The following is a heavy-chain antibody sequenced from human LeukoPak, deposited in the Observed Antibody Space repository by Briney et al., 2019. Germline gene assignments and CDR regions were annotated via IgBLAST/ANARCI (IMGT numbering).Heavy chain of an antibody. Sequence: SETLSLTCTVSGGSISSCSWSWVRQPPGKGLEWMGYSYYSGSTNYYPSPTIQSTISEDTSKNQFSLKLRSVTAAATAVYYCARDLSVPAASNVYWGQGTLVTVSS. CDR3: ARDLSVPAASNVY. V-gene: IGHV4-59*01. CDR1: GGSISSCS. J-gene: IGHJ4*02. D-gene: IGHD2-2*01. CDR2: SYYSGST.